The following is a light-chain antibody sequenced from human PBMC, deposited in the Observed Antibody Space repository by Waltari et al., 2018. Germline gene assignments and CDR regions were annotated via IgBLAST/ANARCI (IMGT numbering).Light chain of an antibody. V-gene: IGKV1-33*01. CDR1: QDINNY. J-gene: IGKJ2*01. CDR2: DAS. Sequence: DIQMTQSPASLSASVGDRVTITCQASQDINNYLNWYQQKAGKAPKLLIYDASNLETGVPSRFSGSGSGTDFNVTISSLQPEDIAIYYCQQYDSLPRTFGQGTKLEIK. CDR3: QQYDSLPRT.